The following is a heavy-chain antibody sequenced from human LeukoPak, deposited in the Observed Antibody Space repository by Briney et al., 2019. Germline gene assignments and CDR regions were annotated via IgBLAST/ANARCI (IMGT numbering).Heavy chain of an antibody. D-gene: IGHD1-1*01. CDR3: TTGGADTGRFDI. CDR2: IKTKSEDGTI. CDR1: GYTFSKAW. V-gene: IGHV3-15*01. Sequence: GGPLRLSYAASGYTFSKAWKSWIRQAPGKGLEWFGQIKTKSEDGTIDYAAPVRGRFTISRDDSKNTLYLQMNSLKAEDTGVYYCTTGGADTGRFDIWGQGTMVTVSS. J-gene: IGHJ3*02.